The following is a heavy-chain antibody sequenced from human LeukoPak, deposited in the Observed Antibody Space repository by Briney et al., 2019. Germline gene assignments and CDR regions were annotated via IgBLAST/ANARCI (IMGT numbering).Heavy chain of an antibody. CDR1: GGSFSGYY. CDR3: ATLDPPYQLPARQFDP. D-gene: IGHD2-2*01. CDR2: INHSGST. Sequence: PSETLSLTCAVYGGSFSGYYWSWIRQPPGKGLEWIGEINHSGSTNYNPSLKSRVTISVDTSKNQFSLKLSSVTAADTAVYYYATLDPPYQLPARQFDPWGQGTLVTVSS. J-gene: IGHJ5*02. V-gene: IGHV4-34*01.